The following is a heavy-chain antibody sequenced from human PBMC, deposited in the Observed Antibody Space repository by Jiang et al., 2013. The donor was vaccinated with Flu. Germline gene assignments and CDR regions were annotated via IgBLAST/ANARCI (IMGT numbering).Heavy chain of an antibody. CDR1: GGTFSSYA. D-gene: IGHD3-22*01. CDR3: ARELRKSDYYDSSGYFDY. CDR2: IIPIFGTA. Sequence: SGAEVKKPGSSVKVSCKASGGTFSSYAISWVRQAPGQGLEWMGGIIPIFGTANYAQKFQGRVTITADKSTSTAYMELSSLRSEDTAVYYCARELRKSDYYDSSGYFDYWGQGTLVTVSS. V-gene: IGHV1-69*06. J-gene: IGHJ4*02.